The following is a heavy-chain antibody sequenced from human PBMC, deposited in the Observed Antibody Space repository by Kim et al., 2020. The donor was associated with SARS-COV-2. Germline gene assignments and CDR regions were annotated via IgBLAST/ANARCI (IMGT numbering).Heavy chain of an antibody. V-gene: IGHV3-74*01. J-gene: IGHJ3*01. CDR3: ARGGSGNLDF. D-gene: IGHD6-19*01. Sequence: GGSLRLSCAASAFTFSTHWMHWVRQPPGKGLVWVSHITGDGSSTSYADSVKGRFTISRDNAKNTLYLQMNTLRVEDTAMYYCARGGSGNLDFWGQGTMVTVSS. CDR2: ITGDGSST. CDR1: AFTFSTHW.